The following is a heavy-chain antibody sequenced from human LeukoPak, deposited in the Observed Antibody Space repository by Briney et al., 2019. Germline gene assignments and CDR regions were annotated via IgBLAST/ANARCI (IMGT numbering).Heavy chain of an antibody. D-gene: IGHD4-17*01. CDR2: IIPIFGTA. CDR3: ARAQTTVTTWATADY. J-gene: IGHJ4*02. Sequence: ASVKVSCKASGGTFSSYAISWVRQAPGQGLEWMGGIIPIFGTANYAQKFQGRVTITADESTSTAYMELSSLRSEDTAVYYCARAQTTVTTWATADYWGQGTLVTVSS. CDR1: GGTFSSYA. V-gene: IGHV1-69*13.